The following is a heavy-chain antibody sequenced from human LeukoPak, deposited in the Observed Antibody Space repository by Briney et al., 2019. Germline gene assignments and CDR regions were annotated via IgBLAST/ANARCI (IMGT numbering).Heavy chain of an antibody. D-gene: IGHD3-16*01. CDR1: GYTFTSYG. J-gene: IGHJ4*02. CDR2: ISAYNGNT. Sequence: ASVKVSCKASGYTFTSYGISWVRQAPGQGLEWMGWISAYNGNTNYAQKLQGRVTMTTDTSTSTAYMELRSLRSDDTAVYYCARGGPADYDYVWGSLFGPGYFDYWGQGTLVTVSS. V-gene: IGHV1-18*04. CDR3: ARGGPADYDYVWGSLFGPGYFDY.